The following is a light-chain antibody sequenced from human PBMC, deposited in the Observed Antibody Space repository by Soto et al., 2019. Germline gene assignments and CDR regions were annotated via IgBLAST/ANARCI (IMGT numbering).Light chain of an antibody. V-gene: IGKV3-11*01. Sequence: EIVLTQSPATLSLSPGESATLSCRASQSVSGYLVWYQQKPGQPPRVLIYDASNRATGIPARFSGSGSGTDFTLTINSLEPEDFSVYYCLQRSNWPLTFGPGTKIDLK. J-gene: IGKJ3*01. CDR3: LQRSNWPLT. CDR1: QSVSGY. CDR2: DAS.